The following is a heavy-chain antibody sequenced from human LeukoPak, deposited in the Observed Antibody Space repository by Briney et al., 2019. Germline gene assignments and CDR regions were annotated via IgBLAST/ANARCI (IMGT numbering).Heavy chain of an antibody. J-gene: IGHJ6*03. CDR3: ARDHVYYYYYMEV. CDR1: GYTFSSYS. CDR2: ISSSSSTI. V-gene: IGHV3-48*01. Sequence: GGSLRLSCAASGYTFSSYSMNWVRQAPGKGLEGVSYISSSSSTIYYADSVKGRFTISRDNAKNSLYLQMNSLRAEDTAVYYCARDHVYYYYYMEVWGKGTTVIVSS.